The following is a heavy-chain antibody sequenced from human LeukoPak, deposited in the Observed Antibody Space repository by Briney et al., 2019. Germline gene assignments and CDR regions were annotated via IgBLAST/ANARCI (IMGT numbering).Heavy chain of an antibody. CDR1: GFTFRSYV. D-gene: IGHD1-7*01. CDR3: AKDREGTIADYFDY. J-gene: IGHJ4*02. Sequence: PGGSLRLSCVASGFTFRSYVMSWVRQAPGKGLEWVSALSGSGDSTYYADSVKGRFTISRDNSKNTVYLQMNSLRGEDTAVYYCAKDREGTIADYFDYWGQGTLVTVSS. CDR2: LSGSGDST. V-gene: IGHV3-23*01.